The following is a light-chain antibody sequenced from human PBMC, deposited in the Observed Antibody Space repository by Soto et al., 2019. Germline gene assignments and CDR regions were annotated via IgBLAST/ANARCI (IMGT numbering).Light chain of an antibody. J-gene: IGLJ2*01. CDR1: SSDVGAYNY. V-gene: IGLV2-14*01. Sequence: QSVLTQPASVSGSPGQSITISCTGTSSDVGAYNYVSWYQQHPGKAPKFMIYEVSNRPSGVSDRFSGSKSGNTASLTISGLQAEDEADYYCCSYTSSSTLVFGGGTKLTVL. CDR2: EVS. CDR3: CSYTSSSTLV.